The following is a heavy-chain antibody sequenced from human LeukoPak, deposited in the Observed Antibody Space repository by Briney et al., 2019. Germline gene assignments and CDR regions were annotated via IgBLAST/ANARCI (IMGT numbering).Heavy chain of an antibody. V-gene: IGHV4-61*02. CDR2: IYTSGST. CDR3: AARYCSSTSCHMSFDP. CDR1: GGSISSGSYY. D-gene: IGHD2-2*02. J-gene: IGHJ5*02. Sequence: SETLSLTCTVSGGSISSGSYYWSWIRQPAGKGLEWIGRIYTSGSTNYNPSLKSRVTISVDTSKNQFSLKLSSVTAADTAVYYCAARYCSSTSCHMSFDPWGQGTLVTVSS.